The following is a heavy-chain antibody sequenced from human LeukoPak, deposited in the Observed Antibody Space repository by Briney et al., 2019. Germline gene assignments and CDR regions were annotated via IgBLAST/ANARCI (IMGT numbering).Heavy chain of an antibody. Sequence: PGGSLRLACAAAGFTVSRDWMGWVRQVPGKGLGWASCINMDGSGTKYADSGKGRFTISRDNAKKSLYLQMDSLRDEATAVYYCARDSLGRWEHHFDYWGQGTLVTVSS. V-gene: IGHV3-74*03. J-gene: IGHJ4*02. D-gene: IGHD1-26*01. CDR1: GFTVSRDW. CDR3: ARDSLGRWEHHFDY. CDR2: INMDGSGT.